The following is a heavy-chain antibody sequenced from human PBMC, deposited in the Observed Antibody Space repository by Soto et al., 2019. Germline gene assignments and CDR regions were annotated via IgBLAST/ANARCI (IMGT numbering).Heavy chain of an antibody. CDR1: GGSISSSSYY. J-gene: IGHJ5*02. D-gene: IGHD3-10*01. V-gene: IGHV4-39*07. Sequence: SETLSLTCTVSGGSISSSSYYWGWIRQPPGKGLEWIGSIYYSGSTYYNPSLKSRVTISVDTSKNQFSLKLSSVTAADTAVYYCARDGYGSGSYNWFDPWGQGTLVTVSS. CDR2: IYYSGST. CDR3: ARDGYGSGSYNWFDP.